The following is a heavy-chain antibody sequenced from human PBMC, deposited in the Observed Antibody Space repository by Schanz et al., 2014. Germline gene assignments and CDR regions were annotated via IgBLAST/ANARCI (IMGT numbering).Heavy chain of an antibody. CDR3: ARAEINSGYARYYYGMDV. CDR1: SGSFSGYY. D-gene: IGHD5-12*01. J-gene: IGHJ6*02. CDR2: IYYSGST. Sequence: QVQLQQWGAGLLKPSETLSLSCAVYSGSFSGYYWSWIRQPPGKGLEWIGYIYYSGSTNYNPSLKSRVTISVDTSKSQFSLKLSSVTAADTAVYYCARAEINSGYARYYYGMDVWGQGTTVTVSS. V-gene: IGHV4-34*11.